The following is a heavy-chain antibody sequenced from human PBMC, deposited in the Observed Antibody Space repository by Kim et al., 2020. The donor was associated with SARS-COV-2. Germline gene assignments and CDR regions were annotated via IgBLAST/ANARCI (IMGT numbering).Heavy chain of an antibody. J-gene: IGHJ4*02. CDR3: AGDPPYGGNSSHY. CDR2: INHSGST. Sequence: SETLSLTCAVYGGSFSGYYWSWIRQPPGKGLEWIGEINHSGSTNYNPSLKSRVTISVDTSKNQFSLKLSSVSAADTAVYYCAGDPPYGGNSSHYWGQGTLVTVSS. V-gene: IGHV4-34*01. CDR1: GGSFSGYY. D-gene: IGHD4-17*01.